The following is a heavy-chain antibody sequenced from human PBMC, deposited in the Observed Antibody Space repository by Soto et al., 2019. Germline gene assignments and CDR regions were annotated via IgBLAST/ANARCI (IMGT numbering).Heavy chain of an antibody. CDR3: ARGANWGSGGGCHFDY. J-gene: IGHJ4*02. D-gene: IGHD7-27*01. Sequence: EVQLVESGGGLVQPGESLRLSCAASGFTVSSNYINWVRQAPGKGLEWVAVTYSGGSTYYADSVKGRFTISRDNSKNTLYLQMNSLRAEDTAVYFCARGANWGSGGGCHFDYWGQGTLVTVSS. CDR1: GFTVSSNY. CDR2: TYSGGST. V-gene: IGHV3-66*01.